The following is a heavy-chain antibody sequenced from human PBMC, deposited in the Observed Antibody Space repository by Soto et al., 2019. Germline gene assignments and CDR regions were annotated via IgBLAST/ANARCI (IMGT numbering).Heavy chain of an antibody. CDR3: ARVDYGDYEAFYY. D-gene: IGHD4-17*01. CDR1: GFTFSSYG. J-gene: IGHJ4*02. Sequence: GGSLRLSCAASGFTFSSYGMHWVRQAPGKGLEWVAVIWYDGSNKYYADSVKGRFTISRDNSKNTLYLQMNSLRAEDTAVYYCARVDYGDYEAFYYWGQGTLVTVSS. CDR2: IWYDGSNK. V-gene: IGHV3-33*01.